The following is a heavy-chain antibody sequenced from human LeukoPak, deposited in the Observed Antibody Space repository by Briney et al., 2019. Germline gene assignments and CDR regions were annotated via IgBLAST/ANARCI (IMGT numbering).Heavy chain of an antibody. CDR2: IRYDGSNK. CDR1: GFTFSSYG. J-gene: IGHJ4*02. Sequence: PGGSLRLSCAASGFTFSSYGMHWVRQAPGKGLEWVAFIRYDGSNKYYADSVKGRFTTSRDNSKNTLYLQMNSLRAEDTAVYYCAKTPRYCSGGSCPWFDYWGQGTLVTVSS. D-gene: IGHD2-15*01. CDR3: AKTPRYCSGGSCPWFDY. V-gene: IGHV3-30*02.